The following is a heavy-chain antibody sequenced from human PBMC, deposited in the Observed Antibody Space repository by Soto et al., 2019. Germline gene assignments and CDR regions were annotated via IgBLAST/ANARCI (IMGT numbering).Heavy chain of an antibody. CDR3: ARAYYDSSGYYSF. V-gene: IGHV1-69*01. CDR2: IIPILGTA. J-gene: IGHJ4*02. CDR1: GGTFSSYA. D-gene: IGHD3-22*01. Sequence: QVQLVQSGAEVKKPGSSVKVSCKASGGTFSSYAISWVRQAPGQGLEWMGGIIPILGTANYAQKFQGRVTITADESTSTAYMDLSSLRSEDTAVYYCARAYYDSSGYYSFWGQGTLVTVSS.